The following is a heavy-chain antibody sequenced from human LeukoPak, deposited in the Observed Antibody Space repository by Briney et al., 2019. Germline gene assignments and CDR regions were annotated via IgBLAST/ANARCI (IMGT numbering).Heavy chain of an antibody. CDR2: TYYRSKWYN. V-gene: IGHV6-1*01. Sequence: SQTLSLTCAISGDSVSSNSAAWNWIRQSPSRGLEWLGRTYYRSKWYNDYAVSVKSRITINPDTSKNQFSLKLSSVTAADTAVYYCARDDGQSRKVYSGYEDWGQGTLVTVSS. CDR1: GDSVSSNSAA. J-gene: IGHJ4*02. CDR3: ARDDGQSRKVYSGYED. D-gene: IGHD5-12*01.